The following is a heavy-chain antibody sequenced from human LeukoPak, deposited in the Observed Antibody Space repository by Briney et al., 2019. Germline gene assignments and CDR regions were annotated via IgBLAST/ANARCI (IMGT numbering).Heavy chain of an antibody. Sequence: GGSLRLSCAASGFTFSSYWMNWVRQAPGKGLECVAHINQDEGMRNYIDSVRGRFTISRDNAKTSLYLQMNNLRDDDTAVYFCPAGGVGGLAYWGQGILVSVSS. CDR2: INQDEGMR. CDR3: PAGGVGGLAY. J-gene: IGHJ4*02. CDR1: GFTFSSYW. D-gene: IGHD6-19*01. V-gene: IGHV3-7*01.